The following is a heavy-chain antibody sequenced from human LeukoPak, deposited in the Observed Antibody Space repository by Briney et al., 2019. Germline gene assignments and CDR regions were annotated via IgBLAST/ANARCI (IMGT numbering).Heavy chain of an antibody. CDR3: AQKGNAYNYVGRAGWFDP. J-gene: IGHJ5*02. V-gene: IGHV2-5*02. D-gene: IGHD5-24*01. CDR1: GFSLSTSGVG. Sequence: SGPTLVKPTQTLTLTCAFSGFSLSTSGVGVGWIRQPPGKALEWLALIYWDDDKRYTPSLKTRLTITKDTSKNQVVLTMTNMDPVDTATYYCAQKGNAYNYVGRAGWFDPWGQGTLVTVSS. CDR2: IYWDDDK.